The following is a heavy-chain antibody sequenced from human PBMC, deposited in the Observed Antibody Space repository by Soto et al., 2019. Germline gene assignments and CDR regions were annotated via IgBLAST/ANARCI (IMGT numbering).Heavy chain of an antibody. CDR2: IKSDGSST. CDR1: GFLFSTYW. V-gene: IGHV3-74*01. D-gene: IGHD2-21*01. J-gene: IGHJ4*02. CDR3: AIGGGDYNYFDH. Sequence: GGSLRLSCAASGFLFSTYWMFWVRQVPRKGLLWVSRIKSDGSSTSYADSVKGRFTISRDNTKNTLYLQMTSLRAEDTAVYYCAIGGGDYNYFDHWGQGIPVTVS.